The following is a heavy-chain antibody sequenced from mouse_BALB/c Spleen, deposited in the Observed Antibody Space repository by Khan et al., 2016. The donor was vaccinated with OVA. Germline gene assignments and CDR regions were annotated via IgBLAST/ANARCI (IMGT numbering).Heavy chain of an antibody. D-gene: IGHD1-1*01. CDR1: GFTFSSYG. V-gene: IGHV5-17*02. Sequence: EVKLVESGGGLVQPGGSRKLSCAASGFTFSSYGMHWVRQAPEKGLEWVAYISGDSSTIYYTDTVKGRFTISRDNPKNTLSLQRTSLMSEDTAMYYCATSYYDGYYFDYWGPGTTLTVSS. J-gene: IGHJ2*01. CDR3: ATSYYDGYYFDY. CDR2: ISGDSSTI.